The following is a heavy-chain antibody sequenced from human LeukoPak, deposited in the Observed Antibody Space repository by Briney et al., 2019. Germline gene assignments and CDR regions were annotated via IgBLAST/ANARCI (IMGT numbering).Heavy chain of an antibody. V-gene: IGHV3-20*04. J-gene: IGHJ4*02. Sequence: PGGSLRLSCAASGFTFDDYGMNWVRQAPGKGLEWVSGINWNGGSTGYADSVKGRFTISRDNAKNSLYLQMNGLRAEDTALYYCAKGEFSPGGSYYDYWGQGALVTVSS. D-gene: IGHD1-26*01. CDR3: AKGEFSPGGSYYDY. CDR2: INWNGGST. CDR1: GFTFDDYG.